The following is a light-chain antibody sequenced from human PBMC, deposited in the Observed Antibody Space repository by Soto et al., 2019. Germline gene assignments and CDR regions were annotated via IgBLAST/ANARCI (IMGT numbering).Light chain of an antibody. CDR1: GNDVGAYNY. J-gene: IGLJ3*02. CDR3: NSYAGAGSNKWV. Sequence: QSVLTQPRSVSGSPGQSVTISCTGTGNDVGAYNYVSWYQQHPGKAPKLIIYEVTRRPSGVPDRFSGSKSGNTASLTVSGLQAEDEADYYCNSYAGAGSNKWVFGGGTKVTVL. CDR2: EVT. V-gene: IGLV2-11*01.